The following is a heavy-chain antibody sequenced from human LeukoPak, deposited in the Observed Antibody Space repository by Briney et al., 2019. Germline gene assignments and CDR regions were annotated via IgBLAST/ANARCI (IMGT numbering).Heavy chain of an antibody. J-gene: IGHJ4*02. D-gene: IGHD3-10*01. Sequence: ASVKVSCKASGYTFTAYFLNWVRQAPGQGPEWMGRINPNSGGTNYAQKFQGRVTMTRDTSVSTAYMELSRLRSDDTAVYYCATFGEDYWGQGTLVTVSS. CDR2: INPNSGGT. CDR3: ATFGEDY. V-gene: IGHV1-2*02. CDR1: GYTFTAYF.